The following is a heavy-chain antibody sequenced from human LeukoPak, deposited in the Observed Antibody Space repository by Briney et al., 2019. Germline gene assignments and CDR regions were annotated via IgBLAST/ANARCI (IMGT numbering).Heavy chain of an antibody. CDR1: GGSISSYY. D-gene: IGHD4-17*01. J-gene: IGHJ3*02. V-gene: IGHV4-4*07. CDR2: IYTSGST. Sequence: SETLSLTCTVSGGSISSYYWSWIRRPAGKGLEWIGRIYTSGSTNYNPSLKSRVTMSVDTSKNQFSLKLSSVTAADTAVYYCAADYGDSPDAFDIWGQGTMVTVSS. CDR3: AADYGDSPDAFDI.